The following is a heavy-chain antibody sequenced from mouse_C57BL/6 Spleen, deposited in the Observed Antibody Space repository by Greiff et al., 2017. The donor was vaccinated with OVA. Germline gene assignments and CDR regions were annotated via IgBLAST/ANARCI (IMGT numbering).Heavy chain of an antibody. CDR3: ARDDGYYEGFDY. Sequence: QVQLQQSGAELVRPGPSVKVSCKASGYAFTNYLIEWVKQRPGQGLEWIGVINPGSGGTNYNEKFKGKATLTADKSSSTAYMQLSSLTSEDSAVYFCARDDGYYEGFDYWGQGTTLTVSS. V-gene: IGHV1-54*01. J-gene: IGHJ2*01. D-gene: IGHD2-3*01. CDR2: INPGSGGT. CDR1: GYAFTNYL.